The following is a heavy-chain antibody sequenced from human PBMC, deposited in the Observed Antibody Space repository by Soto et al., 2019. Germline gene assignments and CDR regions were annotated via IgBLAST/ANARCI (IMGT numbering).Heavy chain of an antibody. V-gene: IGHV4-61*01. CDR3: ANLGYRSRQTPYGMDV. D-gene: IGHD6-13*01. Sequence: SETLSLTCTVSGGSVSSGSYYWSWIRQPPGKGLEWIGYIYYSGSTNYSPSLKSRVTISVDTSKNQFSLKLSSVTAADTAVYYCANLGYRSRQTPYGMDVWGQGTKVTVSS. J-gene: IGHJ6*02. CDR2: IYYSGST. CDR1: GGSVSSGSYY.